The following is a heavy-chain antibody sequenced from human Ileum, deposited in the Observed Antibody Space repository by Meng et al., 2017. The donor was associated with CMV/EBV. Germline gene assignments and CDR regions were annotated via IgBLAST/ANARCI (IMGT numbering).Heavy chain of an antibody. CDR3: ARRLNWFDI. D-gene: IGHD2-21*01. CDR1: GYSFVTYW. J-gene: IGHJ5*02. Sequence: KISCKTSGYSFVTYWIGWVRQRPGKGLEWMGVIYPRDSTARYNPSFQGQVTISVDESTSTTYLQWSSVKDSDTAKYYCARRLNWFDIWGQGTLVTVSS. V-gene: IGHV5-51*01. CDR2: IYPRDSTA.